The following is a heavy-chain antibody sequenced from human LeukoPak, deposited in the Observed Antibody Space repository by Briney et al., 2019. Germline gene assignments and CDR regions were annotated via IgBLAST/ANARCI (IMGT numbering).Heavy chain of an antibody. J-gene: IGHJ6*02. CDR2: ISYDGSNK. D-gene: IGHD3-10*01. V-gene: IGHV3-30-3*01. CDR1: GFTFSSYA. CDR3: ARCPVVRGEETYYYGMDV. Sequence: PGGSLRLSCAASGFTFSSYAMHWVRQAPGKGLEWVAVISYDGSNKYYADSVKGRFTISRDNSKNTLYLQMNSLRAEDTAVCYCARCPVVRGEETYYYGMDVWGQGTTVTVSS.